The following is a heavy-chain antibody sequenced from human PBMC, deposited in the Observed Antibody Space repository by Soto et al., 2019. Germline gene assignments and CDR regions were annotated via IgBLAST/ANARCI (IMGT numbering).Heavy chain of an antibody. V-gene: IGHV1-2*06. CDR3: ATFRREPNGIDC. CDR1: GYTFTAYY. D-gene: IGHD1-1*01. J-gene: IGHJ4*02. Sequence: ASVKVSCKASGYTFTAYYMYWVRQAPGQGLEWVGRINPKTGDTNYAPEFQGRVTMTRDTSISTDYMELSSLGSDDTAFYYFATFRREPNGIDCWGQGTLVTVSS. CDR2: INPKTGDT.